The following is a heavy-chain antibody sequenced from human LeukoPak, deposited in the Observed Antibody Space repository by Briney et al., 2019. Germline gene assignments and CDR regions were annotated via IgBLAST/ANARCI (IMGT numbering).Heavy chain of an antibody. CDR2: IDPSDSYT. CDR3: ESPTPGIAAAGYYYYYYGMDV. Sequence: GESLRISCKGSGYSFTSYWISWVRQMPGKGLEWMGRIDPSDSYTNYSPSFQGHVTISADKSISTAYLQWSSLKASDTAMYYCESPTPGIAAAGYYYYYYGMDVWGQGTTVTVSS. V-gene: IGHV5-10-1*01. D-gene: IGHD6-13*01. CDR1: GYSFTSYW. J-gene: IGHJ6*02.